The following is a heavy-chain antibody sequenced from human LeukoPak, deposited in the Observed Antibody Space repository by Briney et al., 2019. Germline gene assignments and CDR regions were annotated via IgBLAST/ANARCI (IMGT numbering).Heavy chain of an antibody. V-gene: IGHV4-39*07. Sequence: PSETLSLTCTVSGGSISSSSYYWGWIRQPPGKGLEWIGSIYYSGSTYYNPSLKSRVTISVDTSKNQFSLKLSSVTAADTAVYYCAREPRGGGAAFVWGQGTLVTVSS. D-gene: IGHD3-16*01. CDR2: IYYSGST. CDR3: AREPRGGGAAFV. CDR1: GGSISSSSYY. J-gene: IGHJ4*02.